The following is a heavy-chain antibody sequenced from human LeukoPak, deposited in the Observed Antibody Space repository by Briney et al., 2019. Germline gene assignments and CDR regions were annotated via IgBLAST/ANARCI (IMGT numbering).Heavy chain of an antibody. CDR1: GGSISSYY. Sequence: PSETLSLTCTVSGGSISSYYWSWIRQPAGKGLEWIGRIYTSESTNYNPSLKSRVTISVDKSKNQFSLKLSSVTAADTAVYYCARASIAAADTVWFDPWGQGTLVTVSS. CDR3: ARASIAAADTVWFDP. V-gene: IGHV4-4*07. CDR2: IYTSEST. D-gene: IGHD6-13*01. J-gene: IGHJ5*02.